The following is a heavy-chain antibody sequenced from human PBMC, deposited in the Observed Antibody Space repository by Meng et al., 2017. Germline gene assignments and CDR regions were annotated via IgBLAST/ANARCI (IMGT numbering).Heavy chain of an antibody. CDR3: ARAASADAGFDY. D-gene: IGHD6-25*01. CDR2: ISDYNGNT. CDR1: ADTFTGCC. J-gene: IGHJ4*02. Sequence: VRLGRAAAVARRPASAVKGSRKASADTFTGCCTSCVRQDPVHGLEYVGGISDYNGNTSDAHNLRGGVTMTTDTSKITTYMELSTVRSDDTAVYYCARAASADAGFDYWGQGTLVTVSS. V-gene: IGHV1-18*04.